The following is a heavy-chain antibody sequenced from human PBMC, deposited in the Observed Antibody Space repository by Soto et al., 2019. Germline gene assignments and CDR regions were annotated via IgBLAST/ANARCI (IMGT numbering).Heavy chain of an antibody. J-gene: IGHJ6*02. CDR2: IYHSGST. CDR3: ARDRKWIQLDYYYGMDV. D-gene: IGHD1-1*01. Sequence: QVQLQESGPGLVKPSGTLSLTCAVSGGSISSSNWWSWVRQPPGKGLEWIGEIYHSGSTNYNPSLNIRVTISVDKSKTQFSLKLSSVTAADTAVYYCARDRKWIQLDYYYGMDVWGQGTTVTVSS. CDR1: GGSISSSNW. V-gene: IGHV4-4*02.